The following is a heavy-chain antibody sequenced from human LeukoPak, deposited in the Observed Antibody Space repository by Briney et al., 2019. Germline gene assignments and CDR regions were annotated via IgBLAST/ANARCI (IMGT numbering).Heavy chain of an antibody. V-gene: IGHV3-48*03. CDR1: GFTFSSYE. Sequence: GGSLRLSCAASGFTFSSYEMNWVRQAPGKGLEWVSYISSSGSTIYYADSVKGRFTIPRDNAKNSLYLQMNSLRAEDTAVYYCARVVSGIQLWLGYWGQGTLVTVSS. D-gene: IGHD5-18*01. CDR2: ISSSGSTI. CDR3: ARVVSGIQLWLGY. J-gene: IGHJ4*02.